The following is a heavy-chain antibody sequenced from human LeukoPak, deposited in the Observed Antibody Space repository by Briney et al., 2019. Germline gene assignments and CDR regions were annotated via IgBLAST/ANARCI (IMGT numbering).Heavy chain of an antibody. CDR2: ISAYNGNT. V-gene: IGHV1-18*01. J-gene: IGHJ4*02. CDR3: ARPVLKGYDNCGY. CDR1: GYTFTSYG. Sequence: ASVKVSCKASGYTFTSYGISWVRQAPGQGLEWMGWISAYNGNTNYAQKFQGRVTMTRDTSISTAYMELSRLRSDDTAVYYCARPVLKGYDNCGYWGQGTLVTVSS. D-gene: IGHD1-20*01.